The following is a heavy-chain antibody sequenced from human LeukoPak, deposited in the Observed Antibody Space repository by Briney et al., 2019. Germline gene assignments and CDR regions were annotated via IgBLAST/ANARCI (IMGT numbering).Heavy chain of an antibody. J-gene: IGHJ4*02. CDR2: ISSNGGST. V-gene: IGHV3-64D*06. CDR3: VKPRYCSSTSCYAGFDY. Sequence: PGGSLRLSCSASGFTFSSYAMHWVRQAPGKGLEYVSVISSNGGSTYHADSVKGRFTISRDNSKNTLYLQMSSLRAEDTAVYYCVKPRYCSSTSCYAGFDYWGQGTLVTVSS. CDR1: GFTFSSYA. D-gene: IGHD2-2*01.